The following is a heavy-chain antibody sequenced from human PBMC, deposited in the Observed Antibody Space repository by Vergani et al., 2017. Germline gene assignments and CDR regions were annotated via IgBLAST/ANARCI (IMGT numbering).Heavy chain of an antibody. D-gene: IGHD3-3*01. V-gene: IGHV4-34*01. Sequence: QVQLQQWGAGLLKPSETLSLTCAVYGGSFSGYYWSWIRQPPGKGLEWIGEINHSGSTNYNPSLKSRVTISVDTSKNQFSLKLSSVTAADTAVYYCARGWGHGVVMEYWGQGTLVTVSS. CDR3: ARGWGHGVVMEY. J-gene: IGHJ4*02. CDR1: GGSFSGYY. CDR2: INHSGST.